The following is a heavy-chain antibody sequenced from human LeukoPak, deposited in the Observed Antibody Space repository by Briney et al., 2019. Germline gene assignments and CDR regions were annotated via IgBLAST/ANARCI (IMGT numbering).Heavy chain of an antibody. V-gene: IGHV3-74*01. Sequence: GGSLRLSCAASGFTFSSYWMHWVRQAPGKGLVWVSRINTDGSSTTYADSARGRFTISRDNAKNTLYLQMNSLRAEDTAVYYCARVFSVGADYWGQGTLVTVSS. CDR3: ARVFSVGADY. CDR2: INTDGSST. J-gene: IGHJ4*02. CDR1: GFTFSSYW. D-gene: IGHD1-26*01.